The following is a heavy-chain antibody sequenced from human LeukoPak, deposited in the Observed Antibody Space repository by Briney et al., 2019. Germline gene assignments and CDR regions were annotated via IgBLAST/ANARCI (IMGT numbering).Heavy chain of an antibody. CDR1: GGSISSGSYY. J-gene: IGHJ6*03. Sequence: PSETLSLTCTVSGGSISSGSYYWKWIRQPPGKGLEWIGYISYSGSTNYNPSLKSRVTISVDTSKNQFSLMLSSVTAADTAVYYCARGSSSSSWGNSYYYMDVWGKGTSVTISS. CDR2: ISYSGST. CDR3: ARGSSSSSWGNSYYYMDV. D-gene: IGHD6-13*01. V-gene: IGHV4-61*01.